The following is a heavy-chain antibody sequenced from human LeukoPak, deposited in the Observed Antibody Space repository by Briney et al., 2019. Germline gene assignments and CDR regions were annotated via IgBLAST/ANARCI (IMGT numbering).Heavy chain of an antibody. CDR3: ARETTIIGSLEYGMDV. Sequence: GGSLRLSCAASGFTFSSYSMNWVRQAPGKGLEWVSSISSSSSYIYYADTVKGRFTISRDNAKNSLYLQMNSLRAEDTAVYYCARETTIIGSLEYGMDVWGQGATVTVSS. CDR2: ISSSSSYI. D-gene: IGHD3-3*01. V-gene: IGHV3-21*01. J-gene: IGHJ6*01. CDR1: GFTFSSYS.